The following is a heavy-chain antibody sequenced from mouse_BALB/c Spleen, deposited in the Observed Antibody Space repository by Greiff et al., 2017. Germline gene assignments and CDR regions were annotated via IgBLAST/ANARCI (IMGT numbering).Heavy chain of an antibody. CDR1: GFTFSSYA. D-gene: IGHD3-3*01. V-gene: IGHV5-6-5*01. Sequence: EVKLMESGGDLVKPGGSLKLSCAASGFTFSSYAMSWVRQTPEKRLEWVASISSGGSTYYPDSVKGRFTISRDNARNILYLQMSSLRSEDTAMYYCARGLGMGYWGQGTSVTVSS. CDR2: ISSGGST. J-gene: IGHJ4*01. CDR3: ARGLGMGY.